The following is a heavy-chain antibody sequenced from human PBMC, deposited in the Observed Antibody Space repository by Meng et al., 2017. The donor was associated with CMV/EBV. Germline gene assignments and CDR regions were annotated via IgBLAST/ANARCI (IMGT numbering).Heavy chain of an antibody. CDR3: TRDAHLTTVTPNWFDP. J-gene: IGHJ5*02. Sequence: QVQLVQSGAELRKPGASMKVSCKASGDTFTDYYMHWVRQAPGQGLEWMGCINPNSGNTNYAQKFQGRVTMTRDTSISTAYMELSRLRSDDTAVYYCTRDAHLTTVTPNWFDPWGQGTLVTVSS. CDR2: INPNSGNT. V-gene: IGHV1-2*02. D-gene: IGHD4-17*01. CDR1: GDTFTDYY.